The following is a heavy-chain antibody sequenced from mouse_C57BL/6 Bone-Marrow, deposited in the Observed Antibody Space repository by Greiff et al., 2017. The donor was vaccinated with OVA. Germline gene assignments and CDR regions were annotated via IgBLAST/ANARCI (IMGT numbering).Heavy chain of an antibody. D-gene: IGHD1-2*01. V-gene: IGHV1-74*01. CDR1: GYTFTSYW. CDR2: IHPSDSDT. Sequence: QVQLQQPGAELVKPGASVKVSCKASGYTFTSYWMHWVKQRPGQGLEWIGRIHPSDSDTNYNQKFKGKATLTVDKSSSTAYMQLSSLTSEDSAVYYCVSLRPDYYAMDYWGQGTSVTVSS. CDR3: VSLRPDYYAMDY. J-gene: IGHJ4*01.